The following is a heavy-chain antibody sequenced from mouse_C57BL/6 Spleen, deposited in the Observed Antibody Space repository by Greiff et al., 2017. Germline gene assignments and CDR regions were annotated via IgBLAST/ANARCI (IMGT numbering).Heavy chain of an antibody. J-gene: IGHJ3*01. CDR3: ARGYYDPPFAY. CDR1: GYTFTSYW. Sequence: VQLQQPGAELVMPGASVKLSCKASGYTFTSYWMHWVKQRPGQGLEWIGEIDPSDSYTNYNQKFKGKSTLTVDKSSSTAYMQLSSLTSEDSAVYYCARGYYDPPFAYWGQGTLVTVSA. V-gene: IGHV1-69*01. CDR2: IDPSDSYT. D-gene: IGHD2-4*01.